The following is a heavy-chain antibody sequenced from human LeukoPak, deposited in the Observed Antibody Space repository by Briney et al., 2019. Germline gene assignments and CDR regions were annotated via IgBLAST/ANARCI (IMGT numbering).Heavy chain of an antibody. CDR1: GFTFSSYG. J-gene: IGHJ3*01. V-gene: IGHV3-21*01. D-gene: IGHD3-10*01. CDR3: AREDGSGLRAFDV. Sequence: PGGSLRLSCAASGFTFSSYGMNWVRQAPGKGLEWVSFISSSSRFLYSSDSLKGRFTISRDNAKNSLFLQMDSLRVDDTAVYYCAREDGSGLRAFDVWGQGTMVTVSS. CDR2: ISSSSRFL.